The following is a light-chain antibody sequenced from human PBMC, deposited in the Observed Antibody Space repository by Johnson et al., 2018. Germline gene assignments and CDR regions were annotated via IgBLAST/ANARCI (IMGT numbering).Light chain of an antibody. J-gene: IGLJ1*01. Sequence: QSVLTQPPSVSAAPGQKVTISCSGSSSNIGNNYVSWYQQLPRTAPKLPIYENNKRPSGIPDRFSGSNSGTSATLGITGLQTGDEADYYCGTWDSSLSAGNVFGTGTKVTVL. CDR3: GTWDSSLSAGNV. V-gene: IGLV1-51*02. CDR1: SSNIGNNY. CDR2: ENN.